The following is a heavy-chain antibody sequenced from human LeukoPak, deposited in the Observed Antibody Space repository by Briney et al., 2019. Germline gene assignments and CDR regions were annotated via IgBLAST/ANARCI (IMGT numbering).Heavy chain of an antibody. V-gene: IGHV1-69*05. J-gene: IGHJ4*02. CDR2: IIPIFGTA. CDR1: GGTFSSYA. CDR3: ARGPAYCGGDCYPPPDY. D-gene: IGHD2-21*02. Sequence: GSSVKLSCKASGGTFSSYAISWVRQAPGQGLEWMGGIIPIFGTANYAQRFQGRVTITTDESTSTACMELSSLRSEDTAVYYCARGPAYCGGDCYPPPDYWGQGTLVTVSS.